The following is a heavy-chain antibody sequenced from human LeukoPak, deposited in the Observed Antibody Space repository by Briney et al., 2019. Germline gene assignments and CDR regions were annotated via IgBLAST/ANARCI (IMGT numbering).Heavy chain of an antibody. D-gene: IGHD3-16*01. CDR3: STWGKAKTGFDY. J-gene: IGHJ4*02. Sequence: PSETLSLTCTVSGFSISNNNYYWAWIPQPPGKGLECLFSSYYSGSPYDNPSLNRLTTLTVNTSKNQFRLMLSSGTPAEAALYYCSTWGKAKTGFDYWGQGTLVTVSS. CDR1: GFSISNNNYY. CDR2: SYYSGSP. V-gene: IGHV4-39*01.